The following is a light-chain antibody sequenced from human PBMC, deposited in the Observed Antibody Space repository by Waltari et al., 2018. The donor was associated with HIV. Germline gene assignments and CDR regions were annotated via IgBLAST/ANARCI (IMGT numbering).Light chain of an antibody. J-gene: IGKJ4*01. CDR3: MQYYAPPLT. Sequence: DIVMTQTPPSLGVSLGERVTINCKSSQSVFYNSNGQNYLAWFQQKPRQPPNLLIYDASTRESGVPDRFSGSGSGIHFTLTITSLQAEDLAIYYCMQYYAPPLTFGGGTRVDI. CDR2: DAS. CDR1: QSVFYNSNGQNY. V-gene: IGKV4-1*01.